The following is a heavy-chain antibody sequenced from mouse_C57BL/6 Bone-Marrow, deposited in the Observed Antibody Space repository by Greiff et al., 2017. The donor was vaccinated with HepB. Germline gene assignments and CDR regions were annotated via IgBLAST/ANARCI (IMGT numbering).Heavy chain of an antibody. CDR3: ARHPYDYDSYAMDY. CDR1: GFTFSDYG. Sequence: DVQLVESGGGLVQPGGSLKLSCAASGFTFSDYGMAWVRQAPRKGPEWVAFISNLANSIYYADTVTGRFTISRENAKNTLYLEMSSLRSEDTAMYYCARHPYDYDSYAMDYWGQGTSVTVSS. D-gene: IGHD2-4*01. CDR2: ISNLANSI. J-gene: IGHJ4*01. V-gene: IGHV5-15*01.